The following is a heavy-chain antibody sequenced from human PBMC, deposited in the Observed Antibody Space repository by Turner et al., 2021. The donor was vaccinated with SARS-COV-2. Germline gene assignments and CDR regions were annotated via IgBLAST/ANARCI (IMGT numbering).Heavy chain of an antibody. J-gene: IGHJ6*02. D-gene: IGHD3-9*01. V-gene: IGHV3-53*04. CDR2: IYSGGST. Sequence: EVQLVESGGGLVQPGGSLRLSCAASGFTVSSNYMSWVRQAPGKGLEWVSLIYSGGSTYYADSVKGRSTISRHNSKNTLYLQMNSLRAEDTAVYYCARDLNYYGMDVWGQGTTVTVSS. CDR3: ARDLNYYGMDV. CDR1: GFTVSSNY.